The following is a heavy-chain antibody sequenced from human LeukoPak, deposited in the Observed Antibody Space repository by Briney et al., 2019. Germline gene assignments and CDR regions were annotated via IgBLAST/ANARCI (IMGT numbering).Heavy chain of an antibody. CDR3: RFWGCNYRGGY. J-gene: IGHJ4*02. CDR2: VKSKTAGGAT. CDR1: GFTSGFTFSDAW. D-gene: IGHD3-3*01. V-gene: IGHV3-15*01. Sequence: PGGSLRLSCAASGFTSGFTFSDAWMSWIRQAPGKGLEWVGRVKSKTAGGATDYAAPVKGRFNISRDDSKNTLYLQMNRLKTEDTAVYYCRFWGCNYRGGYWGQGTQVTVSS.